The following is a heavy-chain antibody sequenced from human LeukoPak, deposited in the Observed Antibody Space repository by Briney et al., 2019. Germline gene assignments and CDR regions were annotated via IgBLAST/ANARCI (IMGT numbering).Heavy chain of an antibody. CDR2: ISSSGSTM. J-gene: IGHJ4*02. D-gene: IGHD6-13*01. CDR1: GLSFRSYG. Sequence: PGGSLRLSCEASGLSFRSYGMSWVRQAPGKGLEWVSYISSSGSTMYYADSVKGRFTISRDNAKSSLYLLMNSLRAEDTAVYYCARDYVVAAAGTYYWGQGTLVTVPS. CDR3: ARDYVVAAAGTYY. V-gene: IGHV3-48*04.